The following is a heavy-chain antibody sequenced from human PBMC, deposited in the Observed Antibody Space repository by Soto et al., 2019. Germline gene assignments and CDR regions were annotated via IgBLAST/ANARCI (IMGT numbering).Heavy chain of an antibody. CDR3: SRRAPEGFDP. CDR2: VSYSGST. V-gene: IGHV4-39*01. CDR1: GDSISKSSYY. J-gene: IGHJ5*02. Sequence: PSQTLSLTFTFSGDSISKSSYYWVCIRQPPGKGLEWVGSVSYSGSTYYNPSLKSRVAISVDTSKNQLSLQVSSVTAADTAVYYCSRRAPEGFDPWGQGTLVTVSS.